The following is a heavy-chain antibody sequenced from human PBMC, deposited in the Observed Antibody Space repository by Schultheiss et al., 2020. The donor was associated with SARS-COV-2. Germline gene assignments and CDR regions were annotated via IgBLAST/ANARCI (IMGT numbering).Heavy chain of an antibody. J-gene: IGHJ6*02. V-gene: IGHV3-33*01. CDR3: ARDNYDYYYYGMDV. CDR1: GFTFSSYG. Sequence: GGSLRLSCAASGFTFSSYGMHWVRQAPGKGLEWVAVTWYDGSNNYYADSVKGRFTISRDNAKNSLYLQMNSLRVEDTAVYYCARDNYDYYYYGMDVWGQGTTVTVSS. CDR2: TWYDGSNN. D-gene: IGHD4-11*01.